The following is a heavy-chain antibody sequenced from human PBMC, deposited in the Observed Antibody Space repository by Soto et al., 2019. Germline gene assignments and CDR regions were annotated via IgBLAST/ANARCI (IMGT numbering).Heavy chain of an antibody. Sequence: GGSLRLSCAASGFTFSSYGMHWVRQAPGKGLEWVAVISYDGSNKYYADSVKGRFTISRDNSKNTLYLQMNSLRAEDTAVYYCAKAPRRSPYGMDVWGQGTTVTVSS. J-gene: IGHJ6*02. CDR3: AKAPRRSPYGMDV. D-gene: IGHD6-13*01. V-gene: IGHV3-30*18. CDR2: ISYDGSNK. CDR1: GFTFSSYG.